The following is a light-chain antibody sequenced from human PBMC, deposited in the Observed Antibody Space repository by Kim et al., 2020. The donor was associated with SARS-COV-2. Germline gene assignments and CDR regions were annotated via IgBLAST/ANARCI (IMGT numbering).Light chain of an antibody. CDR3: QQYGSSPLT. CDR1: QRVSSNC. Sequence: SPGADGPPSCCGAQRVSSNCLAWYQQKPGQAPRLLIDGASSRATGIPARFSGSGSGTDFTLTISSLEPEDFAVYYCQQYGSSPLTFGQGTKVDIK. CDR2: GAS. V-gene: IGKV3-20*01. J-gene: IGKJ1*01.